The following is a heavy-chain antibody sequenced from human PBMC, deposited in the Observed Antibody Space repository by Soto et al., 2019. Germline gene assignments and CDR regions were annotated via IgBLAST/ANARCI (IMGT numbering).Heavy chain of an antibody. CDR1: GGTFSSYA. CDR3: ARATGRTMVRELSPFDY. J-gene: IGHJ4*02. V-gene: IGHV1-69*01. D-gene: IGHD3-10*01. CDR2: TIPIFGTA. Sequence: QVQLVQSGAEVKKPGSSVKVSCKASGGTFSSYAISWVRQAPGQGLEWMGGTIPIFGTANYARKFQGRVTITADESTSTAYMELSSLRSEDTAVYYCARATGRTMVRELSPFDYWGQGTLVTVSS.